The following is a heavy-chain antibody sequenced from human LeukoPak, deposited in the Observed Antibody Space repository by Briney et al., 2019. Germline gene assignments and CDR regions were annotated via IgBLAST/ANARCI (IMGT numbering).Heavy chain of an antibody. J-gene: IGHJ4*02. Sequence: GGSLRLSCAAAGFTFSKFAMHWVRQAPGKGLEWVAVVSYDGSYKYYADSVKGRFTISRDNSKNTLYLQMNSLRAEDTAVYYCARDPQYSSSSGGNYWGQGTLVTVSS. D-gene: IGHD6-6*01. CDR1: GFTFSKFA. V-gene: IGHV3-30*04. CDR3: ARDPQYSSSSGGNY. CDR2: VSYDGSYK.